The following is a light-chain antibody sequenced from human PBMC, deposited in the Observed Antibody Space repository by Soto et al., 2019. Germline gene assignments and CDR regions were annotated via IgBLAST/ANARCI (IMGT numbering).Light chain of an antibody. Sequence: DIVMTQSPDSLAVSLGERATINCKSSQSVLYSSNNKNYLVWYQQKPGQPPKLLISWASTRESGVPDRFSDSGSGTDFTLTISSLQAEDVAVYYCQQYYGIPYTFGQGTKLEIK. CDR1: QSVLYSSNNKNY. J-gene: IGKJ2*01. CDR2: WAS. V-gene: IGKV4-1*01. CDR3: QQYYGIPYT.